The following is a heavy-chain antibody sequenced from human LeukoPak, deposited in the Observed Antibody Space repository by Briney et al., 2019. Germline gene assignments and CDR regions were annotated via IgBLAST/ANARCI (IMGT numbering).Heavy chain of an antibody. D-gene: IGHD6-19*01. CDR3: ARALAGTFWADWSEYDY. V-gene: IGHV1-18*01. J-gene: IGHJ4*02. CDR1: GGTFSSYA. CDR2: ISVYNGNT. Sequence: ASVKVSCKASGGTFSSYAISWVRQAPGQGLEWMGWISVYNGNTNYAQKFQGRVTMTTDTSTSTAYMELRSLRSDDTAVYYCARALAGTFWADWSEYDYWGQGTLVTVSS.